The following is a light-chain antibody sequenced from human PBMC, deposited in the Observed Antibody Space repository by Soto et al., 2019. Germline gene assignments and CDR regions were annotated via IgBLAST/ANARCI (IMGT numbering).Light chain of an antibody. J-gene: IGLJ1*01. CDR3: QSYDSSLSGFYV. Sequence: QSVVTRLPSVSGAPGQSVTLSCTGSSLNIGAGYDVHWYQQLPGTAPKLLIYGNSNRPSGVPDRFSGSKSGTSASLAITGLQAEDEADYYCQSYDSSLSGFYVFGTGTKVTVL. CDR1: SLNIGAGYD. CDR2: GNS. V-gene: IGLV1-40*01.